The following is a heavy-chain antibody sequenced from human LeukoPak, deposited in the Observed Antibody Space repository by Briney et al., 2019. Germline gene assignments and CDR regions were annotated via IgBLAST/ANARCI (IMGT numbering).Heavy chain of an antibody. J-gene: IGHJ6*03. D-gene: IGHD3-3*01. CDR3: ARVFWDRGLYYYYYMDV. V-gene: IGHV1-46*01. CDR2: INPRGTAT. Sequence: ASVKVSCKASGYSFTSHYMHWVRQAPGQGLEWMGLINPRGTATRYAESFQGRLTLTRDLSTSTDYMELSSLRSEDTAVYYCARVFWDRGLYYYYYMDVWGKGTTVTISS. CDR1: GYSFTSHY.